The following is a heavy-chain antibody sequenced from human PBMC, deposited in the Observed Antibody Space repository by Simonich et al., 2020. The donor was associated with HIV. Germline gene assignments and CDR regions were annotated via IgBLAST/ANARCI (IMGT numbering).Heavy chain of an antibody. J-gene: IGHJ1*01. V-gene: IGHV4-34*01. CDR3: ARLTAGGLGEYFQH. CDR2: NNHSGRT. Sequence: QVQLQQWGAGLLKPSETLSLPCAVYGGSFSGYYWSWFRQPPGKGLEWIGENNHSGRTNYNPSLKSRVTISVDTSKNQFSLKLSSVTAADTAVYYCARLTAGGLGEYFQHWGQGTLVTVSS. D-gene: IGHD6-13*01. CDR1: GGSFSGYY.